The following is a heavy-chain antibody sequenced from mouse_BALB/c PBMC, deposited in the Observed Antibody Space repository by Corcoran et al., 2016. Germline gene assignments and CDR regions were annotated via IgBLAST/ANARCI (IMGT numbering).Heavy chain of an antibody. D-gene: IGHD2-4*01. V-gene: IGHV1-26*01. CDR3: ARWGITAAY. J-gene: IGHJ2*01. CDR2: INPYNGAT. Sequence: EVQLQQSGPELVKPGASVKISCKASGYSFTGYYMHWVKQSHVKSLEWIGRINPYNGATSYNQNFKDKASLTVDKSSSTAYMELHSLTSEDSAVYDCARWGITAAYWGQGTTLTVSS. CDR1: GYSFTGYY.